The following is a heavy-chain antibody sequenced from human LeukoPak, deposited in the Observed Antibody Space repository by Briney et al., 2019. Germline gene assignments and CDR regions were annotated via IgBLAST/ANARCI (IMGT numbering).Heavy chain of an antibody. CDR2: ISGSGGST. Sequence: GSLRLSCAASGFTFSNYAMHWVRQAPGKGLEWVSAISGSGGSTYYAGSVKGRFTISRDNSKNTLYLQMNSLRADDTAVYYCAKSHHVTAIDYWGQGTLVTVSS. V-gene: IGHV3-23*01. CDR3: AKSHHVTAIDY. J-gene: IGHJ4*02. D-gene: IGHD2-21*02. CDR1: GFTFSNYA.